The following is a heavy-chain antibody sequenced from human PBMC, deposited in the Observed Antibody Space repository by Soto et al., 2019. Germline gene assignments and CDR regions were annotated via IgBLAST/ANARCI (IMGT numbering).Heavy chain of an antibody. Sequence: QVQLEESGGGLVKPGGSLRLSCAASGFTFSAVYMSWIRQAPNKGLEYISYISSSGTSANYADSVKGRCTISRDNAKNSLYLKMNRLRAEDTAVYYCAIVRGAVTSQYFDYWGQGALVTVSS. CDR1: GFTFSAVY. CDR2: ISSSGTSA. J-gene: IGHJ4*02. D-gene: IGHD3-10*01. V-gene: IGHV3-11*05. CDR3: AIVRGAVTSQYFDY.